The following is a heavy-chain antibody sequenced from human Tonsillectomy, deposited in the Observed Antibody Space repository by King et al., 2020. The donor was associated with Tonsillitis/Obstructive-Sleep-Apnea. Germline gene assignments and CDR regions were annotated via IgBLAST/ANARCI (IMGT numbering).Heavy chain of an antibody. CDR1: GYTVSTDY. D-gene: IGHD6-19*01. CDR2: IYSGGTT. Sequence: VQLVESGGGLIQPGGSLRLSCAASGYTVSTDYMSWVRQAPGKGLEWVSVIYSGGTTYYADSVKGRFIISRDNSKNTLYLLMNSLRAEDTAVYFCARDTSSGWGWGQGTLVTVSS. CDR3: ARDTSSGWG. V-gene: IGHV3-53*01. J-gene: IGHJ4*02.